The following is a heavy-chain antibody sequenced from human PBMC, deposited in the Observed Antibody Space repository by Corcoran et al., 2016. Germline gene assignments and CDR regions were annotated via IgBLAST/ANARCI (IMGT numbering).Heavy chain of an antibody. CDR2: IYSGGST. V-gene: IGHV3-53*01. J-gene: IGHJ4*02. Sequence: EVQLVESGGGLIQPGGSLRLSCAASGFTVSSNYMSWVRQAPGKGLEWVSVIYSGGSTYYADSVKGRFSISRDNSKNTLYLQMNSLRAEDTALYYCASGAPYDFWSGYYSYYFDYWGQGTLVTVSS. D-gene: IGHD3-3*01. CDR3: ASGAPYDFWSGYYSYYFDY. CDR1: GFTVSSNY.